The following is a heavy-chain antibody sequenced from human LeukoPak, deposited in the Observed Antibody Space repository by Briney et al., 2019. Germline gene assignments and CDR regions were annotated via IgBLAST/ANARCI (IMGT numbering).Heavy chain of an antibody. CDR3: ARVGYYGSGSYPDY. CDR1: GGSISSYY. J-gene: IGHJ4*02. V-gene: IGHV4-59*01. D-gene: IGHD3-10*01. CDR2: IYYSGST. Sequence: PSETLSLTCTVSGGSISSYYWSWIRQPPGKGLEWIGYIYYSGSTNYNPSLKSRVTISVDTSKNQFSLKLSSVTAADTAVYYCARVGYYGSGSYPDYWGQGTLVTVSS.